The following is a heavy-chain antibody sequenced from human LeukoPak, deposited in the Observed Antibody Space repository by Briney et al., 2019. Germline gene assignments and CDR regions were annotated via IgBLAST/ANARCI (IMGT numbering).Heavy chain of an antibody. CDR2: VYPGDSDT. CDR1: GYSFSNYW. V-gene: IGHV5-51*01. J-gene: IGHJ4*02. D-gene: IGHD3-22*01. Sequence: GESLKISCNISGYSFSNYWIGWVRHMPGKGLEWMGIVYPGDSDTRYSPSFQGQVTISADKSMNTAYLQWDNLKASDTAIYYCARVGGVDYYDSSGYYYFDYWGQGTLVTVSS. CDR3: ARVGGVDYYDSSGYYYFDY.